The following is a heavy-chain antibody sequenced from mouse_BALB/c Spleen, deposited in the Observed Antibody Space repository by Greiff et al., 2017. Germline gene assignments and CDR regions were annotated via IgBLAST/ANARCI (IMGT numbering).Heavy chain of an antibody. Sequence: EVHLVESGGGLVQPGGSLKLSCAASGFTFSSYGMSWVRQTPDKRLELVATINSNGGSTYYPDSVKGRFTISRDNAKNTLYLQMSSLKSEDTAMYYCARVNDGYYPYAMDYWGQGTSVTVSS. D-gene: IGHD2-3*01. CDR2: INSNGGST. V-gene: IGHV5-6-3*01. CDR1: GFTFSSYG. CDR3: ARVNDGYYPYAMDY. J-gene: IGHJ4*01.